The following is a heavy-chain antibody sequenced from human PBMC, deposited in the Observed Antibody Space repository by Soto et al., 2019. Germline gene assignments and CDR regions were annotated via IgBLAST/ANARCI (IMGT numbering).Heavy chain of an antibody. CDR2: ISSSSSTI. J-gene: IGHJ4*02. CDR3: ARDSRDRGFWGFDY. Sequence: GGSLRLSCAASGFTFSSYSMNWVRQAPGKGLEWVSYISSSSSTIYYADSVKGRFTISRDNAKNSLYLQMNSLRAEDTAVYYCARDSRDRGFWGFDYWGQGTLVTVSS. CDR1: GFTFSSYS. D-gene: IGHD3-10*01. V-gene: IGHV3-48*01.